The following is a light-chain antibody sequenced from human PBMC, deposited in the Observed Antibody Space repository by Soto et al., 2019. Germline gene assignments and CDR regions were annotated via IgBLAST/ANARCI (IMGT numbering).Light chain of an antibody. CDR3: QQRSNCRHIT. Sequence: EIVLTQSPATLSLSPGERATLSCRASQSVSSYLAWYQQKPGQAPRLLIYDASNRATGIPARFSGSGSGTDFSLTISSLEPEDFAVYYCQQRSNCRHITFGQGTRLEIK. CDR1: QSVSSY. J-gene: IGKJ5*01. CDR2: DAS. V-gene: IGKV3-11*01.